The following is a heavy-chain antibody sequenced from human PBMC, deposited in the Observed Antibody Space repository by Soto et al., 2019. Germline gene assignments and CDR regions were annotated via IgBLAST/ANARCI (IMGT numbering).Heavy chain of an antibody. CDR3: ARYKITGLFDY. Sequence: QVQLQQWGAGLLKPSETLSLTCAVYGGSFSGYYWPWIRQPPGTGLEWIGEINHSGSTNYNPSLKSRVTISVDTSKNQFSLKLTSVTAADTAVYDCARYKITGLFDYWGQGTLVTVSS. D-gene: IGHD2-8*02. J-gene: IGHJ4*02. CDR2: INHSGST. CDR1: GGSFSGYY. V-gene: IGHV4-34*01.